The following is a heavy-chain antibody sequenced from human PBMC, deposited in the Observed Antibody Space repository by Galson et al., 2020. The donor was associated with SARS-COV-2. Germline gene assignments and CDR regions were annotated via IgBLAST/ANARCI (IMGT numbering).Heavy chain of an antibody. J-gene: IGHJ4*02. V-gene: IGHV3-7*01. Sequence: GGSLRLSCIASGFSFSSYWMSWVRQAPGKGLEWVANIKEDGSAKFYVDSVKGRFTISRDNTKNSLYLQMDSLRDDDTAIYSCARVGHYNDIASYFSYWGQGTLVTVSS. D-gene: IGHD3-10*01. CDR3: ARVGHYNDIASYFSY. CDR2: IKEDGSAK. CDR1: GFSFSSYW.